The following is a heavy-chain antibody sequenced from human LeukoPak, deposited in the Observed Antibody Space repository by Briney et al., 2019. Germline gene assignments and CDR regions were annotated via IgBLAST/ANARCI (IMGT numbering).Heavy chain of an antibody. J-gene: IGHJ4*02. CDR3: ARSGDSKTIDY. Sequence: PGGSLRLSCAASGFTFSDYSMNWVRQAPGKGLEWVSYISFSVNTKYYGDSVKGRFTISRDNSKNTVDLQMSSLRPEDTAVYYCARSGDSKTIDYWGQGSLVTVSS. CDR2: ISFSVNTK. V-gene: IGHV3-48*01. CDR1: GFTFSDYS. D-gene: IGHD1-26*01.